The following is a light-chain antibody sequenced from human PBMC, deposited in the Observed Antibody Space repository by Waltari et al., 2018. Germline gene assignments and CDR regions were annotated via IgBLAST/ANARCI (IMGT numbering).Light chain of an antibody. J-gene: IGLJ2*01. V-gene: IGLV1-36*01. CDR3: AAWDDSLNGVV. CDR2: YDD. Sequence: QSVLTQPPSVSGAPRQRVNISCSGSSSHIGNNAVRWYQQLPGKTPNLLLSYDDLLPSGLSDLSSDSKSGTSAVLAISGLQSEDEADYYCAAWDDSLNGVVFGGGTKLTVL. CDR1: SSHIGNNA.